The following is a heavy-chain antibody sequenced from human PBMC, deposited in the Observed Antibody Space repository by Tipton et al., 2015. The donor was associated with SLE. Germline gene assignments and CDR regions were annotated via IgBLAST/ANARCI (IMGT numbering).Heavy chain of an antibody. CDR3: ARGANWGSRDFQY. CDR1: GGSISSYF. Sequence: TLSLTCTVSGGSISSYFWTWIRQPPGKGLEYIGYIFHTGTANYNPSLRGRVTMSIDTSKNQFSLNLNSVTAADTAVYYCARGANWGSRDFQYWGQGTLVTVSS. V-gene: IGHV4-59*01. J-gene: IGHJ4*02. CDR2: IFHTGTA. D-gene: IGHD7-27*01.